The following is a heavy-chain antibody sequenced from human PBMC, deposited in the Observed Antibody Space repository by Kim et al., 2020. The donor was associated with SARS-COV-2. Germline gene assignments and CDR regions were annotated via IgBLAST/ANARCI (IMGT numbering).Heavy chain of an antibody. V-gene: IGHV4-4*02. Sequence: TNYNPSLKSRVTISVDKSKNQFSLKLSSVTAADTAVYYCARSYGFYYFDYWGQGTLVTVSS. CDR3: ARSYGFYYFDY. CDR2: T. D-gene: IGHD3-10*01. J-gene: IGHJ4*02.